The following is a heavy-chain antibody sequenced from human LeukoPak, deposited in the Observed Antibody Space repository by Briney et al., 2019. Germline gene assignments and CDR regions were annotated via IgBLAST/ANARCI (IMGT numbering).Heavy chain of an antibody. Sequence: SETLSLTCTVSGGSISGHYWSWIRQPPGKGLGWIGYIYSSGSTNYNPSLKSRVTISVDTSKNQFSLKLTSVTAADTAVYYCARGVPGDSYGYYFDYWGQGTLVTVSS. CDR1: GGSISGHY. V-gene: IGHV4-59*11. CDR3: ARGVPGDSYGYYFDY. D-gene: IGHD5-18*01. CDR2: IYSSGST. J-gene: IGHJ4*02.